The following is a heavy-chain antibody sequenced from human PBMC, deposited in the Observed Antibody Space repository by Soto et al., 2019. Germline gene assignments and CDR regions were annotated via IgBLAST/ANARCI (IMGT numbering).Heavy chain of an antibody. V-gene: IGHV3-23*01. J-gene: IGHJ4*02. CDR1: GFTFSHYA. D-gene: IGHD5-12*01. Sequence: GGSLRLSCAASGFTFSHYAMSWVRQAPGKGLECVSTISGSGDGTYYADSVKGRFTISRDDSKNSLYLQMNSLRDEDTAVYYCAREGYPFDYWGQGTLVTVSS. CDR3: AREGYPFDY. CDR2: ISGSGDGT.